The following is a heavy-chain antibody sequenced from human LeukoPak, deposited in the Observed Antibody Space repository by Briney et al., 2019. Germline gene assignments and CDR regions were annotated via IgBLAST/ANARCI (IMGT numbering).Heavy chain of an antibody. CDR2: VSWNTDHI. Sequence: GGSLRLSCVGSGFMFHDYVMHWVRQVPGKGLERVSGVSWNTDHIGYADSVKGRFTISRDNDANTLHLQMNSLRVEDTALYFCTRSPSFTVGGGYLDSWGRGSLVIVSS. J-gene: IGHJ5*01. CDR3: TRSPSFTVGGGYLDS. CDR1: GFMFHDYV. V-gene: IGHV3-9*01. D-gene: IGHD3-22*01.